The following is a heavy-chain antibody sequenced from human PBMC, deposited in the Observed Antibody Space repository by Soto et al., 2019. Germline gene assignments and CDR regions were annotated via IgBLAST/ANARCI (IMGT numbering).Heavy chain of an antibody. J-gene: IGHJ4*02. CDR2: INQDGGEE. Sequence: GGSLRLSCAAPGFNFSSHWMTWVRQPPGKGLEWVANINQDGGEEYYVDSVKGRFTISRDNAKNSLYLQMNTLRAEDTAVYYCARSPYSGYANFDYWGQGTQVTVSS. D-gene: IGHD5-12*01. V-gene: IGHV3-7*03. CDR1: GFNFSSHW. CDR3: ARSPYSGYANFDY.